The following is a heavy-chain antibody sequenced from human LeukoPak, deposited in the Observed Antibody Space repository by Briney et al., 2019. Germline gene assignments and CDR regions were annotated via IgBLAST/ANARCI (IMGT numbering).Heavy chain of an antibody. V-gene: IGHV3-23*01. CDR1: GFTFSNYA. J-gene: IGHJ4*02. Sequence: GGSLRLSCAASGFTFSNYAMDWVRQAPGKGLEWVSAISGTSGRTYYADSVKGRFTISRDNSKNTLYLQMNSLRAEDTAVYYCATLQGYCSGGSCYSGDYWGQGTLVTVSS. D-gene: IGHD2-15*01. CDR2: ISGTSGRT. CDR3: ATLQGYCSGGSCYSGDY.